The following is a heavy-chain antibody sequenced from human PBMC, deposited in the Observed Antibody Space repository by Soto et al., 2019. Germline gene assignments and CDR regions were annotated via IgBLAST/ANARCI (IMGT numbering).Heavy chain of an antibody. Sequence: ASVKVSCKSSGGTFSSYAISWVRQAPGQGLEWMGGIIPIFGTANYAQKFQGRVTITADESTSTTYMELSSLRSEDTAVYYCARGYPGSGSYYNVRVDAFDIWGQGTMVTVSS. J-gene: IGHJ3*02. D-gene: IGHD3-10*01. V-gene: IGHV1-69*13. CDR2: IIPIFGTA. CDR3: ARGYPGSGSYYNVRVDAFDI. CDR1: GGTFSSYA.